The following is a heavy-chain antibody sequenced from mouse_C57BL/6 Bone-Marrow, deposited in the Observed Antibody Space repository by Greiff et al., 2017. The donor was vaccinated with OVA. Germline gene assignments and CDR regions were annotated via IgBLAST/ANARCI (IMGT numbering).Heavy chain of an antibody. CDR1: GFNIKDYY. D-gene: IGHD1-1*01. J-gene: IGHJ2*01. CDR2: IDPEDGET. Sequence: EVQLQESGAELVKPGASVKLSCTASGFNIKDYYMHWVKQRTEQGLEWIGRIDPEDGETKYAPKFQGKATITADTTSNTAYLQLSILTSEDTAVYYCARALITTVEATDYFDYWGQGTTLTVSS. CDR3: ARALITTVEATDYFDY. V-gene: IGHV14-2*01.